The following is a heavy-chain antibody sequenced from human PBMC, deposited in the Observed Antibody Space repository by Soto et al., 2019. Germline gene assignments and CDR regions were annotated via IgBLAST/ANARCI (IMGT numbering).Heavy chain of an antibody. J-gene: IGHJ6*02. Sequence: PGESLKISCKGSGYSFTSYWIDWVRQMPGEGLEWMGGIDPSDSYTNYSPSFHGHVTISADKSISTAYLQWSSLKASDTAMYYCARTSMQSRGYSYGHGGMDVWGQGTTVTVSS. CDR1: GYSFTSYW. V-gene: IGHV5-10-1*01. CDR2: IDPSDSYT. D-gene: IGHD5-18*01. CDR3: ARTSMQSRGYSYGHGGMDV.